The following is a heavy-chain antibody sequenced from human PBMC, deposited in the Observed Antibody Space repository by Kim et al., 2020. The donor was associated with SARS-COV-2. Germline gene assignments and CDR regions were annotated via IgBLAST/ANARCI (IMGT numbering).Heavy chain of an antibody. J-gene: IGHJ6*02. D-gene: IGHD3-10*01. CDR1: GGTFSSYA. Sequence: SVKVSCKASGGTFSSYAISWVRQAPGQGLEWMGGIIPIFGTANYAQKFQGRVTITADESTSTAYMELSSLRSEDTAVYYCANSNTMVRGVDYYYYGMDVWGQGTTVTVSS. CDR3: ANSNTMVRGVDYYYYGMDV. V-gene: IGHV1-69*13. CDR2: IIPIFGTA.